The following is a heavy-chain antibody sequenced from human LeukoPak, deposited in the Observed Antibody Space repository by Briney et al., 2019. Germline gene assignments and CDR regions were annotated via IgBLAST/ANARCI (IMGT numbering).Heavy chain of an antibody. D-gene: IGHD1-1*01. J-gene: IGHJ4*02. Sequence: SGTLSLTCAVSGGSISTGNWWSWVRQPPGKGLEWIGEIYHSGSTNYNPSLRSRVTISVEKSKNQFSLKLNSVTAADTAVYYCARRNWNGLDYWGQGTLVTVSS. V-gene: IGHV4-4*02. CDR3: ARRNWNGLDY. CDR1: GGSISTGNW. CDR2: IYHSGST.